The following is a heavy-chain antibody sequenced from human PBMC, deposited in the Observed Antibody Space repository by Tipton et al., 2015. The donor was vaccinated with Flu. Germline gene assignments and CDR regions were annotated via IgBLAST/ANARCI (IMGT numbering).Heavy chain of an antibody. CDR3: ARDDFGDYFGA. CDR1: GVSISRYY. V-gene: IGHV4-4*07. D-gene: IGHD4-17*01. J-gene: IGHJ5*02. Sequence: LRLSCTVSGVSISRYYWSWIRKPAGKGLEWIGRIYTSGSNNYNPSLKSRITMSGDTSKNQLFLKLGSLTAADAGVYYCARDDFGDYFGAWGQGTLVTVSS. CDR2: IYTSGSN.